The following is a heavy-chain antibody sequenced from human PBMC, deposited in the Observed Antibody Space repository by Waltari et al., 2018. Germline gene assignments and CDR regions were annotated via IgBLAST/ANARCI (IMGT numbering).Heavy chain of an antibody. CDR2: ISSSGAFI. CDR3: ARDRVPYMDFWSGYGDV. J-gene: IGHJ6*02. V-gene: IGHV3-21*04. D-gene: IGHD3-3*01. Sequence: EVQLVESGGGLVKPGGSLRLSCTASGFGFSNFGINWVRQAPGKGLEWVSAISSSGAFIYYADSMKGRFTISRDNARNEVYLKINSLTVDDTAVYYCARDRVPYMDFWSGYGDVWGHGTTVTVSS. CDR1: GFGFSNFG.